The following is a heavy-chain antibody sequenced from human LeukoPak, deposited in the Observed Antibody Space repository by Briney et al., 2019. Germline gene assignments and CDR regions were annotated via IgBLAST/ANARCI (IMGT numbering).Heavy chain of an antibody. CDR1: GFTFSDHW. J-gene: IGHJ4*02. V-gene: IGHV3-7*01. D-gene: IGHD6-19*01. CDR3: ARAGW. CDR2: IKQDGSER. Sequence: PGGSLRLSCAASGFTFSDHWMSWVRQAPGKGPEWVASIKQDGSERYYVDSVKGRFTISRDNAKNSLYLQMNSLRAEDTAVYYCARAGWWGQGTLVTASS.